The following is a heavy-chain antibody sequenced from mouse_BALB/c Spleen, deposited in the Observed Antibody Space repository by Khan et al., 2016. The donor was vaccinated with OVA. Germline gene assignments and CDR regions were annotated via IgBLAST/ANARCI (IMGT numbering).Heavy chain of an antibody. CDR2: ISPGSGDT. Sequence: QVQLQQSGAELARPGASVKLSCKASGYTFTDYYINWVKQRTGQGLEWIGEISPGSGDTYYNEKFKGKATLTADKSSTTAYMQLSSRTSVAAAVYFWARRNYFGYTFAYWAQGTLVTVSA. D-gene: IGHD1-2*01. CDR3: ARRNYFGYTFAY. V-gene: IGHV1-77*01. J-gene: IGHJ3*01. CDR1: GYTFTDYY.